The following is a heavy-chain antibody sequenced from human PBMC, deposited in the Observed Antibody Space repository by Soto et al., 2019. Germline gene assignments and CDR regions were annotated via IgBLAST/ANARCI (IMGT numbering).Heavy chain of an antibody. CDR1: GFTFNSYS. CDR2: ISSTSATI. CDR3: ARGPRGFNAFDI. V-gene: IGHV3-48*04. J-gene: IGHJ3*02. Sequence: GGSLRLSCAASGFTFNSYSMNWVRQAPGEGLEWISYISSTSATIYYADSVQGRFTVSRDNAKNSLYLQMNSLRAEDTAVYYCARGPRGFNAFDIWGQGTMVTVSS. D-gene: IGHD3-10*01.